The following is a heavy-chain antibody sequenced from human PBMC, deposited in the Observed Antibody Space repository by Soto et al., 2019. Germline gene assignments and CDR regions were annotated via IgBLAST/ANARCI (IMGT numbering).Heavy chain of an antibody. V-gene: IGHV1-69*13. CDR3: ARHSRPLSLQHFDY. D-gene: IGHD5-18*01. CDR2: IIPIFGTA. Sequence: ASVKVSCKASGGTFSSYAISWVRQAPGQGLEWMGGIIPIFGTANYAQKFQGRVTITADESTSTAYMELSSLRSEDTAVYYCARHSRPLSLQHFDYWGQGTLVTVSS. J-gene: IGHJ4*02. CDR1: GGTFSSYA.